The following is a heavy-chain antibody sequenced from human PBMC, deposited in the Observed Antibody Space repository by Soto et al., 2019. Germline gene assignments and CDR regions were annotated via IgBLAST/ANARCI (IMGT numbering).Heavy chain of an antibody. Sequence: EVQLVESGGGLVQPGGSLRLSCAASGFTFSLYRMSWVRQAPGKGLEWVSYISRSSTGIHYADSVKGRFTISGDDATNSMHLQMNSLRGGETAEYYCARAVTWGLDVWGQGTTFSISS. CDR3: ARAVTWGLDV. J-gene: IGHJ6*02. CDR1: GFTFSLYR. D-gene: IGHD3-10*01. V-gene: IGHV3-48*01. CDR2: ISRSSTGI.